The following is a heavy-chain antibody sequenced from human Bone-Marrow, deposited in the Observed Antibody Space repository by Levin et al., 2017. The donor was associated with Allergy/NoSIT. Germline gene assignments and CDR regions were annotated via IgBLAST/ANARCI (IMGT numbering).Heavy chain of an antibody. CDR3: TTQNTMVQGVMRWFDP. V-gene: IGHV3-15*01. J-gene: IGHJ5*02. D-gene: IGHD3-10*01. CDR1: GFTFSNAW. CDR2: IKSKTDGGTT. Sequence: ETLSLTCAASGFTFSNAWMSWVRQAPGKGLEWVGRIKSKTDGGTTDYAAPVKGRFTISRDDSKNTLYLQMNSLKTEDTAVYYCTTQNTMVQGVMRWFDPWGQGTLVTVSS.